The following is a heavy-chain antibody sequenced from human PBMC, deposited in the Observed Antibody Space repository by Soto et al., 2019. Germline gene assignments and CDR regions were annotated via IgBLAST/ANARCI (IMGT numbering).Heavy chain of an antibody. CDR2: ISAYNGNT. CDR3: ARAGLTTLELATIY. J-gene: IGHJ4*02. Sequence: ASVKVSCKASGYTFTSYGISWVRQAPGQELEWMGWISAYNGNTNYAQKLQGRVTMTTDTSTSTAYMELRSLRSDDTAVYYCARAGLTTLELATIYWGQGTLVTVSS. D-gene: IGHD5-12*01. V-gene: IGHV1-18*01. CDR1: GYTFTSYG.